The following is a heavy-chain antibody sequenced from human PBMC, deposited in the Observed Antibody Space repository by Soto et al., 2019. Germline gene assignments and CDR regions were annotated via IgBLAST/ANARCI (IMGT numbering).Heavy chain of an antibody. CDR3: AREKGYDFWSGPPFDP. Sequence: PSETLSLTCTVSGGSISSGDYYWSWIRQPPGKGLEWIGYIYYSGSTYYNPSLKSRVTISVDTSKNQFSLKLSSVTAADTAVYYCAREKGYDFWSGPPFDPWGQGTLVTVS. J-gene: IGHJ5*02. CDR1: GGSISSGDYY. CDR2: IYYSGST. D-gene: IGHD3-3*01. V-gene: IGHV4-30-4*01.